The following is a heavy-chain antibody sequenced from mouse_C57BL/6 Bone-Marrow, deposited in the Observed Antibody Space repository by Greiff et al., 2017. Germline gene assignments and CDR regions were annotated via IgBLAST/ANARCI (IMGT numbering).Heavy chain of an antibody. J-gene: IGHJ3*01. V-gene: IGHV1-7*01. Sequence: QVQLQQPGAELVKPGASVKLSCKASGYTFTSYWMHWVKQRPGQGLEWIGYINPSSGYTKYNQKFKDKATLTADKSSSTAYMQLSSLTSEDSAVYYCARGGWLLPWFAYWGQGTLVTVSA. D-gene: IGHD2-3*01. CDR2: INPSSGYT. CDR1: GYTFTSYW. CDR3: ARGGWLLPWFAY.